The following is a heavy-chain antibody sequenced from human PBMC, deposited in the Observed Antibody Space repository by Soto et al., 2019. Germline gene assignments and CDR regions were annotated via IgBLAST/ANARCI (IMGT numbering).Heavy chain of an antibody. CDR2: IYHSGSA. CDR1: GFSISSGYN. CDR3: AREWAEMIRGVPSRRPGYFDY. Sequence: SETLSLTCAVSGFSISSGYNWGWIRQSPGKGLEWIASIYHSGSAYYRPSLESRVTISVDTSKNQFSLNLVSVTAADTAVYYCAREWAEMIRGVPSRRPGYFDYWGQGALVTVYS. J-gene: IGHJ4*02. D-gene: IGHD3-10*01. V-gene: IGHV4-38-2*02.